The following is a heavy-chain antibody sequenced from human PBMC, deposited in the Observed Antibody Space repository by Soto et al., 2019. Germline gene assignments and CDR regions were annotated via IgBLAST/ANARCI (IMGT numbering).Heavy chain of an antibody. J-gene: IGHJ3*02. Sequence: ASETLSLTCTVSGGSISSSSYYWVWIRQPPGKGLEWMGSIYYSGSTYYNPSLKSRVTISVDTSKNQFSLKLSSVTAADTAVYYCARPILSKHAAFDIWGQGTMVTVSS. CDR1: GGSISSSSYY. CDR3: ARPILSKHAAFDI. V-gene: IGHV4-39*01. CDR2: IYYSGST.